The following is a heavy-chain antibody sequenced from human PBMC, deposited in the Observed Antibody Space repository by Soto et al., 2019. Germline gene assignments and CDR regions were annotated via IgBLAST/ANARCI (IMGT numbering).Heavy chain of an antibody. Sequence: SETLSLTCIVSGGPITSYHWSWIRQFPGKGLDWIGYGSHTGSRYLNPSLRSRITISLDTPNNQFSLRLTSVTAADTAVYYCARVKVTTESFDSWGQGSLVTVSS. CDR2: GSHTGSR. CDR1: GGPITSYH. D-gene: IGHD4-17*01. V-gene: IGHV4-59*06. CDR3: ARVKVTTESFDS. J-gene: IGHJ4*02.